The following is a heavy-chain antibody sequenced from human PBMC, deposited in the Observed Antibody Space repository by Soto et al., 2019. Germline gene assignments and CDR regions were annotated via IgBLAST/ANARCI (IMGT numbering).Heavy chain of an antibody. D-gene: IGHD2-21*02. J-gene: IGHJ6*03. Sequence: SETLSLTCTVSGGSISSSSYYWGWIRQPPEKRLEWIGCIYYSGSTYYNPFLKSRVTISADTSKNQFSLKLSSVTAADTDVYYCARECGGDPPYYYYYLDVWGKGTTVTVSS. CDR1: GGSISSSSYY. CDR3: ARECGGDPPYYYYYLDV. CDR2: IYYSGST. V-gene: IGHV4-39*07.